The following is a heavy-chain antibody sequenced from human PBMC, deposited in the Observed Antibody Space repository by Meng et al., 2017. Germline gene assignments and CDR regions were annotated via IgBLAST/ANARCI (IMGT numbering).Heavy chain of an antibody. CDR3: IMIVVATLDY. J-gene: IGHJ4*02. CDR2: ISGTRGFT. D-gene: IGHD3-22*01. CDR1: GLTFSNYA. Sequence: GGSLRLSCAASGLTFSNYAMIWVRQAPGKGLEWVSAISGTRGFTYHADSVKGRFTISRDNSKNTLYLQMNSLRAEDTAVYYCIMIVVATLDYWGQGTLVTVSS. V-gene: IGHV3-23*01.